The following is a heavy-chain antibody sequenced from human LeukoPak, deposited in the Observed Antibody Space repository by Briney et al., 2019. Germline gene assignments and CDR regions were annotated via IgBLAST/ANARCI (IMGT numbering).Heavy chain of an antibody. CDR3: ASNYYYDSSGILGLAVY. J-gene: IGHJ4*02. CDR2: MNPNSGNT. Sequence: ASVKVSCKASGYTFTSYDINWVRQATGQGLEWMGWMNPNSGNTGYAQKFQGRVTMTRNTSISTAYMELSSLRSEDTAVYYCASNYYYDSSGILGLAVYWGQGTLVTVFS. V-gene: IGHV1-8*01. D-gene: IGHD3-22*01. CDR1: GYTFTSYD.